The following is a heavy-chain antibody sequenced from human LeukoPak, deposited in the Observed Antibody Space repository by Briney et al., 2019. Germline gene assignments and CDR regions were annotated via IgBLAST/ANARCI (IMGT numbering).Heavy chain of an antibody. CDR3: ADLGDYGVG. Sequence: GGSLRLSCAPSGFTFRNAWMSWVRPAPGRGLEWVGRIKSRSDGGTIEYAASVKGRFSISREDSKSTLYLQINRLKSEDTAVYYCADLGDYGVGWGQGTLVTVSS. J-gene: IGHJ4*02. V-gene: IGHV3-15*01. D-gene: IGHD4-17*01. CDR2: IKSRSDGGTI. CDR1: GFTFRNAW.